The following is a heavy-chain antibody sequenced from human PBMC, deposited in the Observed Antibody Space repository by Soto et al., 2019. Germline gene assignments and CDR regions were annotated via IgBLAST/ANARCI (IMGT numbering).Heavy chain of an antibody. Sequence: QLQLQESGSGLVKPSQTLSLTCAVSGGSISSGGYSWSWIRQPPGKGLEWIGYISHSGSTYYIPSLKRRVTISVDMSNAQCSLKLSSVTAADTAVYYWARGGLLPDYWGQGTLVTFAS. D-gene: IGHD6-19*01. CDR1: GGSISSGGYS. CDR2: ISHSGST. J-gene: IGHJ4*02. CDR3: ARGGLLPDY. V-gene: IGHV4-30-2*01.